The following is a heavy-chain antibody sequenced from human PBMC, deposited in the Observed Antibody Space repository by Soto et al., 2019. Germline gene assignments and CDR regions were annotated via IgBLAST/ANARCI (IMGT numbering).Heavy chain of an antibody. CDR1: GGTVASSHW. Sequence: SETLSLTCGVSGGTVASSHWWSWVRQSPSRGLEWIGNVYHTGDTNFNPSLQSRVTFSVDESNNQFSLRLTSLTAADTAVYFCAREIVTAGGNNYFDPWGPGTLVTVSS. J-gene: IGHJ5*02. CDR3: AREIVTAGGNNYFDP. CDR2: VYHTGDT. D-gene: IGHD2-21*02. V-gene: IGHV4-4*02.